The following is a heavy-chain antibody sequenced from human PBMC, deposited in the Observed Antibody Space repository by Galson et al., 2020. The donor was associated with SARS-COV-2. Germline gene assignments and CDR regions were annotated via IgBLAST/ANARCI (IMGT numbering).Heavy chain of an antibody. V-gene: IGHV4-39*01. Sequence: SANLSLTCTVSGAPLSSGTYLWAWIRQTPGQGLEWIGSLYHNGNTYYNPSLRSPVIKYLDASANEVSLILLSVTAADTANYCARRAQYDSTITWGRGTLVFVSS. D-gene: IGHD3-10*01. CDR1: GAPLSSGTYL. CDR2: LYHNGNT. CDR3: ARRAQYDSTIT. J-gene: IGHJ4*02.